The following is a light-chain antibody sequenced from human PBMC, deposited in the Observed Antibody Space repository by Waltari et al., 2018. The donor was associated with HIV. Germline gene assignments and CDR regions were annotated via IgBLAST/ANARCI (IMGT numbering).Light chain of an antibody. J-gene: IGKJ5*01. Sequence: EIVLTQSPATLSLSPGERATLSSRASQSVNTYLAWYQQKPGQAPRLLIYDASNRATGIPARFSGSGSGTDFTLTISSLEPEDFAVYYCQQRSNWPPEITFGQGTRLEIK. CDR1: QSVNTY. CDR3: QQRSNWPPEIT. CDR2: DAS. V-gene: IGKV3-11*01.